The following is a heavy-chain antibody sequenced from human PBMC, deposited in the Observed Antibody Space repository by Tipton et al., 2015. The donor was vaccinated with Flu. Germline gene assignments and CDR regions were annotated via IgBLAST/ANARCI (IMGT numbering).Heavy chain of an antibody. CDR3: ASELRKRLLEY. D-gene: IGHD3-3*01. CDR1: GFSFNNYA. V-gene: IGHV3-30-3*01. J-gene: IGHJ4*02. CDR2: VTDDGINK. Sequence: RSLRLSCAASGFSFNNYAIHWVRQAPGKGLEWVAVVTDDGINKYYADSVKGRFTVSRDNSKNTLSLQMNSLRPEDTAVYYCASELRKRLLEYWGQGTLVTVSS.